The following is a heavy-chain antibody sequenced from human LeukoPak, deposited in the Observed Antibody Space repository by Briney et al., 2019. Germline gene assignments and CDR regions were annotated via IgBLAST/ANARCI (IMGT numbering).Heavy chain of an antibody. CDR2: ISSSSSTI. V-gene: IGHV3-48*04. CDR3: ARAPTFTFDY. J-gene: IGHJ4*02. Sequence: PGGSLRLSCAASGFTFSSYGMHWVRQAPGKGLEWVSYISSSSSTIYYADSVKGRFTISRDNAKNSLYLQMNSLRAEDTAVYYCARAPTFTFDYWGQGTLVTVSS. CDR1: GFTFSSYG.